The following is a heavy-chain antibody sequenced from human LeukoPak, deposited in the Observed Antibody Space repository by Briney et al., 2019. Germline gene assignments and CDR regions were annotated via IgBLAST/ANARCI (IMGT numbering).Heavy chain of an antibody. V-gene: IGHV3-30-3*01. D-gene: IGHD3-10*01. CDR3: ARGRSDAFDI. Sequence: PGRSLRLSRAASGFTFSSYAMHWVRQAPGKGLEWVAVISYDGSNKYYADSVKGRFTISRDNSKNTLYLQMNSLRAEDTAVYYCARGRSDAFDIWGQGTMVTVSS. J-gene: IGHJ3*02. CDR1: GFTFSSYA. CDR2: ISYDGSNK.